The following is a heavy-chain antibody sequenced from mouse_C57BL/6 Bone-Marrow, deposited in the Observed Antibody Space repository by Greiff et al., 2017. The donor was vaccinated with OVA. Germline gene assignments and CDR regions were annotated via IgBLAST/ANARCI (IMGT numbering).Heavy chain of an antibody. V-gene: IGHV14-2*01. CDR2: IDPEDGET. CDR1: GFNIKDYY. Sequence: VQLQQSGAELVKPGASVKLSCTASGFNIKDYYMHWVKQRTEQGLEWIGRIDPEDGETKYAPKFQGKATITADPSSNTAYLQLNSLTSEDAAVYYCADCVVTDSFAYWGQGTLVTVSA. CDR3: ADCVVTDSFAY. J-gene: IGHJ3*01. D-gene: IGHD2-3*01.